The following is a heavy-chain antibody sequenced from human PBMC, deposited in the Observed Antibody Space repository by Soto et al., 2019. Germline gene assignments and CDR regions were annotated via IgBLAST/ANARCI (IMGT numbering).Heavy chain of an antibody. Sequence: SETLSLTCTVSGGSISSYYWSWIRQPPGKGLEWIGYIYYSGSTNYDPSLKSRVTISVDTSKNQFSLKLSSVTAADTAVYYCARAAPYYYYMDVWGKGTTVTVSS. CDR3: ARAAPYYYYMDV. V-gene: IGHV4-59*01. CDR2: IYYSGST. CDR1: GGSISSYY. J-gene: IGHJ6*03.